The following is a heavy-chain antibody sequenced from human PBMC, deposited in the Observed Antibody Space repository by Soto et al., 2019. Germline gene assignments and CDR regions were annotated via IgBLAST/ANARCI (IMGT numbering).Heavy chain of an antibody. V-gene: IGHV3-30*18. CDR2: ISYDGSNK. D-gene: IGHD3-3*01. CDR3: AKDYKYYDFWSGYYSYYYVMAV. J-gene: IGHJ6*02. CDR1: GFTFSSYG. Sequence: PGGSLRLSCAASGFTFSSYGMHWVRQAPGKGLEWVAVISYDGSNKYYAGSVKGRFTISRDNSKNTLYLQMNSLRAEDTAVYYCAKDYKYYDFWSGYYSYYYVMAVWGQGTTVTVSS.